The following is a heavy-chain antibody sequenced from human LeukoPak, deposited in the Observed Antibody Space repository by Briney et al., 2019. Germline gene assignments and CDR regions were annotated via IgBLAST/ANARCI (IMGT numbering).Heavy chain of an antibody. CDR2: ISYDGSNK. CDR1: GFTFSSYA. Sequence: GRSLRLTCAATGFTFSSYAMHRVRQAPGKGLEWVAVISYDGSNKYYADSVKGRFTIPRDNSKNTLYLQMNSLRAEDTAVYSCARDEAGREMPTGPWGQGTLVTVSS. V-gene: IGHV3-30-3*01. CDR3: ARDEAGREMPTGP. D-gene: IGHD5-24*01. J-gene: IGHJ5*02.